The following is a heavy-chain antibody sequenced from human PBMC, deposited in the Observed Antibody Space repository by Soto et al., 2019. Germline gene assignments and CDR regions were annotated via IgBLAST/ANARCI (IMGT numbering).Heavy chain of an antibody. V-gene: IGHV3-48*01. CDR3: ARDLRYDYPL. D-gene: IGHD3-16*01. J-gene: IGHJ3*01. Sequence: GGSLRLSCAASGFTFSSYSMNWVRQAPGKGLEWVSYISTSSTIYYADSVKGRFTISRDNAKNSLYLQMNSLRGEDTAVYYCARDLRYDYPLWGQGTMVTVSS. CDR1: GFTFSSYS. CDR2: ISTSSTI.